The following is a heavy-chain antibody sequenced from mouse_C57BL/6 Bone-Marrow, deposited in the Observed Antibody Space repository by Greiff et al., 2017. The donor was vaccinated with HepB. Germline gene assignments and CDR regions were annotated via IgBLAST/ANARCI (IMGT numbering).Heavy chain of an antibody. J-gene: IGHJ1*03. CDR1: GYSITSGYY. V-gene: IGHV3-6*01. Sequence: EVKLMESGPGLVKPSQSLSLTCSVTGYSITSGYYWNWIRQFPGNKLEWMGYISYDGSNNYNPSLKNRISITRDTSKNQFFLKLNSVTTEDTATYYCAFTTVVERDWYFDVWGTGTTVTVSS. CDR3: AFTTVVERDWYFDV. CDR2: ISYDGSN. D-gene: IGHD1-1*01.